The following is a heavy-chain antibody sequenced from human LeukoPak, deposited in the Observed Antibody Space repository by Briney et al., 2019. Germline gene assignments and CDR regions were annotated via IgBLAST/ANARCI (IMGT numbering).Heavy chain of an antibody. Sequence: GESLKISCKGSGYSFTSYWIGWVRQMPGKGLEWMGIIYPGDSDTRYSPSFQGQVTISAYKSISTAYLQWSSLKASDTAMYYCARQDYDILTGYYLFDYWGQGTLVTVSS. CDR2: IYPGDSDT. D-gene: IGHD3-9*01. CDR3: ARQDYDILTGYYLFDY. CDR1: GYSFTSYW. V-gene: IGHV5-51*01. J-gene: IGHJ4*02.